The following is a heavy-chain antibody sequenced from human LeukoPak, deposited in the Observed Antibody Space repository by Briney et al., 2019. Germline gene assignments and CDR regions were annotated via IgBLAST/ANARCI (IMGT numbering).Heavy chain of an antibody. CDR1: GFTFSSYG. CDR3: AKDVDGYEHRTLDY. D-gene: IGHD5-12*01. CDR2: ISGSGGST. J-gene: IGHJ4*02. V-gene: IGHV3-23*01. Sequence: GGSLRLSCAASGFTFSSYGMSWVRQAPGKGLEWVSAISGSGGSTYYADSVKGRFTISRDNSKNTLYLQMNSLRAEDTAVYYCAKDVDGYEHRTLDYWGQGTLVTVSS.